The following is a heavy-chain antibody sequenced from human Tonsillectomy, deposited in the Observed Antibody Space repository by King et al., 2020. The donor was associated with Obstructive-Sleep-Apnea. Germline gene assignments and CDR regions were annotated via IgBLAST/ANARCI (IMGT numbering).Heavy chain of an antibody. J-gene: IGHJ4*02. D-gene: IGHD1-7*01. CDR3: AKDAAITGTLDY. CDR1: GFTFSSYG. V-gene: IGHV3-30*02. Sequence: VQLVESGGGVVQPGRSLRLSCEASGFTFSSYGMHWVRQAPGKGLEWVSFIRYDGNNKYYAGSVMGRFTISRDNPKTTLYLQMDDLRTEDTAVYYCAKDAAITGTLDYWGQGILVTVSS. CDR2: IRYDGNNK.